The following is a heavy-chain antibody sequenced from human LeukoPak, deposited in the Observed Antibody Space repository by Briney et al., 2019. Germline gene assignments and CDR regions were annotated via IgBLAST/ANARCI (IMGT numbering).Heavy chain of an antibody. CDR2: IYYSGST. Sequence: SETLSLTCTVSGGSISSPIYYWGWIRQPPGKGLEWIGSIYYSGSTYDNPSLKSRVTISVDTSKNQFSLKLSSVTAADTAVYYCAREGDFWSGYYDYWGQGTLVTVSS. CDR3: AREGDFWSGYYDY. CDR1: GGSISSPIYY. D-gene: IGHD3-3*01. J-gene: IGHJ4*02. V-gene: IGHV4-39*07.